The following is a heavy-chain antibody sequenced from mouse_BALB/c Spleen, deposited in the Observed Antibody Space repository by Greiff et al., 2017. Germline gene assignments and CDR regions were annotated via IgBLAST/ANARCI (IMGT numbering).Heavy chain of an antibody. Sequence: VQLQQPGAELVKPGASVKLSCKASGYTFTSYWMHWVKQRPGQGLEWIGEINPSNGRTNYNEKFKSKATLTVDKSSSTAYMQLSSLTSEDSAVYYCARGGPDGYPFAYWGQGTLVTVSA. CDR3: ARGGPDGYPFAY. J-gene: IGHJ3*01. V-gene: IGHV1S81*02. CDR1: GYTFTSYW. D-gene: IGHD2-3*01. CDR2: INPSNGRT.